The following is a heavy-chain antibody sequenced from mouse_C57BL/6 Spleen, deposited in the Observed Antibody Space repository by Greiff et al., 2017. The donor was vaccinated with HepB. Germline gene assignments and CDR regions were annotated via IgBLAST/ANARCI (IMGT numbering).Heavy chain of an antibody. CDR1: GYAFSSSW. V-gene: IGHV1-82*01. J-gene: IGHJ4*01. Sequence: QVQLQQSGPELVKPGASVKISCKASGYAFSSSWMNWVKQRPGKGLEWIGRIYPGDGDTNYNGKFKGKATLTADKSSSTAYMQLSSLTSEDSAVYFCARDRGYSNYFYAMDYWGQGTSVTVSS. CDR2: IYPGDGDT. D-gene: IGHD2-5*01. CDR3: ARDRGYSNYFYAMDY.